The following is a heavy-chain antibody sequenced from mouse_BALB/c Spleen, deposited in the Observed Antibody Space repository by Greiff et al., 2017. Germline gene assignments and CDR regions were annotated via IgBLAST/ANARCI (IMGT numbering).Heavy chain of an antibody. V-gene: IGHV3-2*02. J-gene: IGHJ3*01. D-gene: IGHD2-3*01. CDR2: ISYSGST. CDR3: ARTPDGYLLAY. Sequence: VQLKESGPGLVKPSQSLSLTCTVTGYSITSDYAWNWIRQFPGNKLEWMGYISYSGSTSYNPSLKSRISITRDTSKNQFFLQLNSVTTEDTATYYCARTPDGYLLAYWGQGTLVTVSA. CDR1: GYSITSDYA.